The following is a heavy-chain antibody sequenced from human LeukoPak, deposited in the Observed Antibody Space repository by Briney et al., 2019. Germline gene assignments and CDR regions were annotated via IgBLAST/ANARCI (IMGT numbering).Heavy chain of an antibody. Sequence: SSQTLSLTCSVSGGSISTYFWTWIRQAARKGLEWIGYVYYTGSSNYNPSLESRVAISIDTSKNEFSLKLTSVTPADTAVYYCARGGYRPYYYVDFWGRGTTVIVSS. D-gene: IGHD3-16*02. CDR2: VYYTGSS. J-gene: IGHJ6*03. V-gene: IGHV4-59*01. CDR3: ARGGYRPYYYVDF. CDR1: GGSISTYF.